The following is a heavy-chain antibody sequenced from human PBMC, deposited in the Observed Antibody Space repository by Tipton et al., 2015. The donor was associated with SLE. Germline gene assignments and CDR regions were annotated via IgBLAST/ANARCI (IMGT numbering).Heavy chain of an antibody. J-gene: IGHJ4*02. V-gene: IGHV4-61*01. Sequence: TLSLTCTVSGGSISSSSYYWSWIRQPPGKGLEWIGYIYYSGSTNYNPSLKSRVTISVDTSKNQFSLKLSSVTAADTAVYYCARDLSRGSFDYWGQGTLVTVSS. D-gene: IGHD1-26*01. CDR2: IYYSGST. CDR3: ARDLSRGSFDY. CDR1: GGSISSSSYY.